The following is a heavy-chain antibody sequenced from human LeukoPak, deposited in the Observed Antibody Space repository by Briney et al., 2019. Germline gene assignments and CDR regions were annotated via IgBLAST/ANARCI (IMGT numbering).Heavy chain of an antibody. CDR3: AKDNTFGDFNFFDY. V-gene: IGHV3-9*01. CDR1: GFTFYDYA. Sequence: GRSLRLSCVASGFTFYDYAMHWVRHGPGKGLEWVSGISWNSGSIGYADSVKGRFTISRDNAKNSLYLQMDSLRAEDTALYYCAKDNTFGDFNFFDYWGQGTLVTVSS. D-gene: IGHD3-3*01. CDR2: ISWNSGSI. J-gene: IGHJ4*02.